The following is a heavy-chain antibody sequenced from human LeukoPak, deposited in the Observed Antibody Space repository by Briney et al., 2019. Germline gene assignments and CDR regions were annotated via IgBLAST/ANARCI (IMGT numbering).Heavy chain of an antibody. J-gene: IGHJ5*02. CDR2: MNPNSGNT. CDR1: GYTFTNYD. V-gene: IGHV1-8*01. CDR3: ARAVVATRRGSWFDP. D-gene: IGHD5-12*01. Sequence: ASVKVSCKASGYTFTNYDINWVRQATGQGLEWMGWMNPNSGNTGYAQKFQGRVTMTRNTSISTAYMELSSLRSEDTAVYFCARAVVATRRGSWFDPWGQGTLVTVSS.